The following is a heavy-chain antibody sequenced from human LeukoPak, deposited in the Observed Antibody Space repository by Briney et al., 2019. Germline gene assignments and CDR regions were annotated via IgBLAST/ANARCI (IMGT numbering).Heavy chain of an antibody. Sequence: GGSLRLSCAASGFTFSVFEMNWVRQAXGKXXXXXXXISRIGGTTTXYADXVXGRFTISRDNAKSSLFLQMDSLTADDTAVYYCARNGGNSNWYFDLWGRGTLVTVSS. CDR2: ISRIGGTTT. J-gene: IGHJ2*01. CDR3: ARNGGNSNWYFDL. V-gene: IGHV3-48*03. CDR1: GFTFSVFE. D-gene: IGHD4-23*01.